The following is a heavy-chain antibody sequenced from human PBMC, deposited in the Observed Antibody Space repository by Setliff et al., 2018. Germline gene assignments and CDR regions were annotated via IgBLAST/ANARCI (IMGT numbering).Heavy chain of an antibody. D-gene: IGHD2-2*01. CDR3: AKGGPVPYYYGMDV. V-gene: IGHV3-7*03. J-gene: IGHJ6*02. Sequence: PGGSLRLSCAASGFTFSRYWMSWVRQAPGKGLEWVANIKQDGSEKYYADSVKGRFTISRDNAKNSLYLQMNSLRAEDMALYYCAKGGPVPYYYGMDVWGQGTTVTVSS. CDR2: IKQDGSEK. CDR1: GFTFSRYW.